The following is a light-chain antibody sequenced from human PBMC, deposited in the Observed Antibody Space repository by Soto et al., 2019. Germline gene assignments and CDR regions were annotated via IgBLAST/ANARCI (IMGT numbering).Light chain of an antibody. J-gene: IGLJ1*01. CDR2: DVS. Sequence: QSALTQPRSVSGSPGQSVTISCTGTSSDVGGYNYVSWYQQHPGKAPKLMIYDVSKRPSGVPDRFSGSKSGNTASLTISGLQAEDEADYYCQSYDNSLSNSVFGTGTKVTVL. V-gene: IGLV2-11*01. CDR3: QSYDNSLSNSV. CDR1: SSDVGGYNY.